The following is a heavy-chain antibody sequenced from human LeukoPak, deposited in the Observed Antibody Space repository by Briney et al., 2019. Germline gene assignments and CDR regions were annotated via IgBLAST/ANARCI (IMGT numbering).Heavy chain of an antibody. CDR2: IYYSGST. J-gene: IGHJ4*02. Sequence: PSETLSLTCTVSGGSISSYYWSWIRQPPGKGLEWIGYIYYSGSTNYSPSLKSRVTISVDTSKNQFSLKLSSVTAADTAVYYCARHSLDYGSGSYYVDYWGQGTLVTVSS. V-gene: IGHV4-59*08. CDR1: GGSISSYY. CDR3: ARHSLDYGSGSYYVDY. D-gene: IGHD3-10*01.